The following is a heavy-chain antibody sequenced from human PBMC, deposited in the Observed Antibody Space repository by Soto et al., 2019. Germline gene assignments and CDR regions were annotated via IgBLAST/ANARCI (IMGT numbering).Heavy chain of an antibody. Sequence: ASVKVSCKTSGYIFTSYALHWVRQAPGQRLEWMGWINTGNGNTRYSQKFQGRVTITRDTSASTGYMKLSSLRSEDTAVYYCARDQARTKVVTSNLIFDYWGQGTLVTVSS. CDR3: ARDQARTKVVTSNLIFDY. J-gene: IGHJ4*02. CDR2: INTGNGNT. D-gene: IGHD4-17*01. V-gene: IGHV1-3*04. CDR1: GYIFTSYA.